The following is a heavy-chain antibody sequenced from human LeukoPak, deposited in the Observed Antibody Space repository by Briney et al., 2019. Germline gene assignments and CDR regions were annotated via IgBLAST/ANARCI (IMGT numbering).Heavy chain of an antibody. Sequence: GGSLRLSCAASGFTFSSNSMDWVRQAPGKGLEWVSSISSSSGYISYADSVKGRFTISRDNAKNSLYLQMNSLRGEDTAVYYCARGSLYGDYYYYGMDGWAKGPRSPSP. D-gene: IGHD4-17*01. CDR2: ISSSSGYI. CDR3: ARGSLYGDYYYYGMDG. V-gene: IGHV3-21*01. J-gene: IGHJ6*02. CDR1: GFTFSSNS.